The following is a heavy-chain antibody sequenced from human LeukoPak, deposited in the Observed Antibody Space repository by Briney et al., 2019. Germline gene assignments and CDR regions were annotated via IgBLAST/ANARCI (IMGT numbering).Heavy chain of an antibody. J-gene: IGHJ4*02. CDR1: GYTITGYY. Sequence: ASVKVSCKASGYTITGYYMHWVRQAPGQGLEWMGWINPNSGGTNYAQKFQGRVTMTRDTSISTAYMELSRLRSDDTAVYYCARGRRADFGVVIMFVYWGPGTLVTVSS. D-gene: IGHD3-3*01. CDR2: INPNSGGT. V-gene: IGHV1-2*02. CDR3: ARGRRADFGVVIMFVY.